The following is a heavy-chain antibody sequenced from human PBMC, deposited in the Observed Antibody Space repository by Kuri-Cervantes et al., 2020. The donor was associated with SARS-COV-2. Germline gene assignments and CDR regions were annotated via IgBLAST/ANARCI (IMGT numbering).Heavy chain of an antibody. J-gene: IGHJ6*02. Sequence: SETLSLTCTVPGGSIDDYYWGWIRQPPGKGLEWIGYFYSTGVTNYDPSLKARVTMSTDASKNQLSLKLTSVTAADTAVYYCARGAARPYYYYGMDVWGQGSTVTVSS. V-gene: IGHV4-59*12. CDR2: FYSTGVT. CDR3: ARGAARPYYYYGMDV. D-gene: IGHD6-6*01. CDR1: GGSIDDYY.